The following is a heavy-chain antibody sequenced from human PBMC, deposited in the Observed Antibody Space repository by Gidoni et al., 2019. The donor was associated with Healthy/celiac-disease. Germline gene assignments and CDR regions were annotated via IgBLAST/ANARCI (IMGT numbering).Heavy chain of an antibody. CDR2: ISWDGGST. CDR3: AKDMGPAKRRRGAFDI. D-gene: IGHD3-16*01. V-gene: IGHV3-43*01. Sequence: EVQLVESGGVVVQPGGSLRLSCAASGFTFDDYTMHWVRQAPGKGLEWVSLISWDGGSTYYAYSVKGRFTISRDNSKNSLYLQMNSLRTEDTALYYCAKDMGPAKRRRGAFDIWGQGTMVTVSS. J-gene: IGHJ3*02. CDR1: GFTFDDYT.